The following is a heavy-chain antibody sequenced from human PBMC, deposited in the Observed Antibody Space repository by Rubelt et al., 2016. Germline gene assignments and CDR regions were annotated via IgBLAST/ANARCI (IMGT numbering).Heavy chain of an antibody. Sequence: QVQLVQSGAEVKKPGASVKVSCKASGYTFTDYYLHWVRQAPGQGLEWMGWINPKSGDTNHAQKFQGWVTLTRDTSISTAYMERSRRTPDDTALYYCTRDREGGSGWFDPWGQGTLVTVSS. J-gene: IGHJ5*02. V-gene: IGHV1-2*04. D-gene: IGHD3-10*01. CDR1: GYTFTDYY. CDR2: INPKSGDT. CDR3: TRDREGGSGWFDP.